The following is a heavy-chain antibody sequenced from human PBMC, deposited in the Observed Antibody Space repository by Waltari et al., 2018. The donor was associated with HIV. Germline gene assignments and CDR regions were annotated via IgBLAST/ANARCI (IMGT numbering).Heavy chain of an antibody. V-gene: IGHV3-43*01. Sequence: EVQLVESGGAVVQPGGSLRLSCAASGFTFDDYTMHWVRQAPGKGLDWVSLISWDGDSPYYADSVKDRFTISRDNSKNSLYLQMNSLRTEDTALYYCAKGNTDYDFWTGLDYWGQGTLVTVSS. J-gene: IGHJ4*02. D-gene: IGHD3-3*01. CDR2: ISWDGDSP. CDR3: AKGNTDYDFWTGLDY. CDR1: GFTFDDYT.